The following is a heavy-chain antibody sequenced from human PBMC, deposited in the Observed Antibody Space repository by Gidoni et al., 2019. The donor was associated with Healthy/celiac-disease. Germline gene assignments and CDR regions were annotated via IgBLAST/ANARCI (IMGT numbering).Heavy chain of an antibody. V-gene: IGHV3-30*18. CDR2: ISYDGSNK. D-gene: IGHD3-22*01. CDR1: GFPFSSYG. CDR3: AKDHYDSSGYRTLPDY. Sequence: QVQLVESGGGVVQPGRSLRLSCAASGFPFSSYGMHWVRQAPGKGLGWGAVISYDGSNKYYADCVKGRFNISRDNSKNTLYLQMNSLRAEDTAVYYCAKDHYDSSGYRTLPDYWGQGTLVTVSA. J-gene: IGHJ4*02.